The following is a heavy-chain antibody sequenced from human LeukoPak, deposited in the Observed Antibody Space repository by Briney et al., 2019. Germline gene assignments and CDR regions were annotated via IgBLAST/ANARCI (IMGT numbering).Heavy chain of an antibody. CDR2: IYHSGST. CDR1: GGSIRSYY. CDR3: ARAPYSSSSYYYYGMDV. V-gene: IGHV4-59*01. D-gene: IGHD6-6*01. J-gene: IGHJ6*02. Sequence: SETLSLTCSVSGGSIRSYYWSWIRQPPGKGLEWIGYIYHSGSTNYNPSLKSRVTISVDTSKNQFSLKLSSMTAADTAVYYCARAPYSSSSYYYYGMDVWGQGTTVTVSS.